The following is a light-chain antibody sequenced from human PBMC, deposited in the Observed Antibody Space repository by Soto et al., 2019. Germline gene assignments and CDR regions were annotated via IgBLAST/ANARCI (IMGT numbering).Light chain of an antibody. CDR2: LGS. CDR3: KRPLRISLT. J-gene: IGKJ4*01. Sequence: DIVMTQSPLSLPVTPGEPASISCRSSENLLYDNGYIYLDWYVKKPGQSPQLLIYLGSNLSSGVXDXXRGIGSGTEFTVRLSRLAAKDVGVYCYKRPLRISLTFGGETKEDLK. CDR1: ENLLYDNGYIY. V-gene: IGKV2-28*01.